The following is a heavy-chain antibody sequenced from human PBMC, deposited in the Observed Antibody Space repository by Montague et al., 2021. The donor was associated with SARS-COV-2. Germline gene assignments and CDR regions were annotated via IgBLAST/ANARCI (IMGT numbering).Heavy chain of an antibody. J-gene: IGHJ6*02. V-gene: IGHV4-61*01. Sequence: SETLSLTCTVSGGSVSSATYYWSWIRQPPGKGLEWIEYINYSGSTSYNPSLKSRVTISVDMSKNQFSLKLNSVTAADTAVYYCASSGGYYYYYQGVDVWGQGTTVTVSS. CDR3: ASSGGYYYYYQGVDV. CDR2: INYSGST. CDR1: GGSVSSATYY. D-gene: IGHD3-10*01.